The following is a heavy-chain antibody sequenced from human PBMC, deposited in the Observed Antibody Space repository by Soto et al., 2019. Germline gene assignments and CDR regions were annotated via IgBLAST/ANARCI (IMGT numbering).Heavy chain of an antibody. CDR2: IKQDGSEK. CDR1: GLTFSSYW. J-gene: IGHJ5*02. V-gene: IGHV3-7*01. CDR3: ARGEAIGDDP. Sequence: EVHLVESGGGLAQPGGSLRLSCAASGLTFSSYWMTWVRQAPGKGLEWVANIKQDGSEKYYVDSGKGRFTISRDNAKNSLYLQMNNLRVEDTAVYYCARGEAIGDDPWGHGTLVTVSS. D-gene: IGHD3-10*01.